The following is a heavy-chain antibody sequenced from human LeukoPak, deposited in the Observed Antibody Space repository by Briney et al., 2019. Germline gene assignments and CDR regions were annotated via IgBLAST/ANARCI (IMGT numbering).Heavy chain of an antibody. D-gene: IGHD3-3*01. CDR1: GYTFTSYG. V-gene: IGHV1-18*01. CDR2: ISAYNGNT. CDR3: ARANYDFWSGYSFDY. Sequence: GASVKVSCKASGYTFTSYGISWVRQAPGQGLEWMGWISAYNGNTNYAQKLQGRVTMTTDTSTSTAYMELRSPRSDDTAVYYCARANYDFWSGYSFDYWGQGTLVTVSS. J-gene: IGHJ4*02.